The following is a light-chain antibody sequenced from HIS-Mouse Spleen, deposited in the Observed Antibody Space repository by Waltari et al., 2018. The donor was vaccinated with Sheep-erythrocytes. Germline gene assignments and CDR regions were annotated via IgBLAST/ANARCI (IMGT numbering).Light chain of an antibody. Sequence: QSALTQPASVSGSPGQSIPIPCTGTSSDVGSYNLVPWYQQHPGKAPKPMIYEGSKRPSGVSNRFSGSKSGNTASLTISGLQAEDEADYYCCSYAGSSTPWVFGGGTKLTVL. V-gene: IGLV2-23*01. CDR1: SSDVGSYNL. CDR3: CSYAGSSTPWV. J-gene: IGLJ3*02. CDR2: EGS.